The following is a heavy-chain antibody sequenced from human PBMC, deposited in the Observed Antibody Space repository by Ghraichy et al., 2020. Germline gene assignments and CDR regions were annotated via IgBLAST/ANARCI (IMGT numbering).Heavy chain of an antibody. D-gene: IGHD4/OR15-4a*01. CDR2: MNPHNGDT. CDR3: VSFRGGPGAHY. J-gene: IGHJ4*02. V-gene: IGHV1-2*02. CDR1: GDTFSTYY. Sequence: ASVKVSCKTSGDTFSTYYIQWVRQAPGGQGLEWMGWMNPHNGDTHYARKFQGRVTMSRDTSMNIAYMDLTSLTSDDTAVYYCVSFRGGPGAHYWGQGTLLIVSS.